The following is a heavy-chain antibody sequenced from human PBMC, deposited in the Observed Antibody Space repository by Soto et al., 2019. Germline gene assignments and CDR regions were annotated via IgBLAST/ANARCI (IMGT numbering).Heavy chain of an antibody. V-gene: IGHV3-23*01. J-gene: IGHJ4*02. CDR2: MSGSGSST. D-gene: IGHD1-26*01. CDR1: GFTFSNYA. Sequence: EVQLLESGGGLVQPGGSLRLSCAASGFTFSNYAMSWVRQAPGKGLEWVSAMSGSGSSTYYADSVKGRFTISRDNSRNTLYLQMNSLRAEDTAVYYCAKEERGSSFDYWGQGTLVTVSS. CDR3: AKEERGSSFDY.